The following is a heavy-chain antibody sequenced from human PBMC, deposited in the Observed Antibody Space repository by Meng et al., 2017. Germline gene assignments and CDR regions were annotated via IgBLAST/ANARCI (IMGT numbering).Heavy chain of an antibody. Sequence: VQSWAEVKKPGASLKVSCTASGYTFTSYDINWVRQATGQGLEWMGWMNPNSGNTGYAQKFQGRVTITRNTSISTAYMELSSLRSEDTAVYYCARGYYGSGLFDPWGQGTLVTVSS. D-gene: IGHD3-10*01. CDR3: ARGYYGSGLFDP. CDR2: MNPNSGNT. J-gene: IGHJ5*02. V-gene: IGHV1-8*03. CDR1: GYTFTSYD.